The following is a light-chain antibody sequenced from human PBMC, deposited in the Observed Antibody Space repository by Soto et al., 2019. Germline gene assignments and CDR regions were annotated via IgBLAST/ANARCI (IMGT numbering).Light chain of an antibody. CDR1: QSISTF. V-gene: IGKV1-39*01. J-gene: IGKJ1*01. Sequence: DIQMTQSPSSLSASVGDRVTITCRASQSISTFLNWYQQKPGKAPKLLIYAASSLQSGVPSRFSGSASGTDFTLTISSLQPEDFAMYYCQQSYYAPPTFGQGTKVEIK. CDR2: AAS. CDR3: QQSYYAPPT.